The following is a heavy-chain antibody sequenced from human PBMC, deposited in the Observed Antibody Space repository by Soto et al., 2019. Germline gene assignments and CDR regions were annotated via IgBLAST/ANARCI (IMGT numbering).Heavy chain of an antibody. CDR1: GGTFSSYG. CDR3: AREGYTSSSIHSFLDS. CDR2: IIPFLGTT. V-gene: IGHV1-69*06. D-gene: IGHD6-6*01. J-gene: IGHJ4*02. Sequence: VQLVQSGAEVKKPGSSVKVSCKASGGTFSSYGISWVRQAPGQGLEWMGRIIPFLGTTNYAQNFQDRLTVTADTSTNTAFMELSSLRSDDTAVYYCAREGYTSSSIHSFLDSWGQGTLVTVSS.